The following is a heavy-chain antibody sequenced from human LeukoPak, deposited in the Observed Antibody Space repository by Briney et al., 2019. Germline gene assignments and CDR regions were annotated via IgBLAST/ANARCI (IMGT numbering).Heavy chain of an antibody. V-gene: IGHV5-51*01. Sequence: GESLKISCKGSGYSFTSYWIGWVRQMPGKGLEWMGIIYPGDSDTRYSPSFQGQVTISADKSISTAYLQWSSLKASDTAMYYCARLETPYSYGPGAIDPWGQGTLVTVSS. D-gene: IGHD5-18*01. CDR3: ARLETPYSYGPGAIDP. J-gene: IGHJ5*02. CDR1: GYSFTSYW. CDR2: IYPGDSDT.